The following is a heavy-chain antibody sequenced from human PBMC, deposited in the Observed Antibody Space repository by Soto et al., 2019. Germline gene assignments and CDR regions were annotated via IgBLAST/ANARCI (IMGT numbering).Heavy chain of an antibody. V-gene: IGHV1-18*01. CDR1: GYTFTSYG. D-gene: IGHD6-13*01. J-gene: IGHJ5*02. CDR3: ARDLRHSSNWYKDL. Sequence: ASVKVSCKASGYTFTSYGISWVRQAPGQGLEWMGWISAYNGNTNYAQKLQGRVTMTTDTSTSTAYMELRSLRSDDTAVYYCARDLRHSSNWYKDLWGQGTLVTVSS. CDR2: ISAYNGNT.